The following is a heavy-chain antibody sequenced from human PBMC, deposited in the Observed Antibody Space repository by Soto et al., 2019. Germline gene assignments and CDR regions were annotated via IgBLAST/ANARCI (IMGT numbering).Heavy chain of an antibody. Sequence: ASVKVSCKASGYTFTSYGISWVRQAPGQRLEWMGWISAYNGNTNYAQKLQGRVTMTTDTSTITAYMELSSLRSDDTAVYYCAREITVTQGYYYGMDVWGQGTTVTVSS. CDR1: GYTFTSYG. CDR3: AREITVTQGYYYGMDV. D-gene: IGHD1-20*01. CDR2: ISAYNGNT. J-gene: IGHJ6*02. V-gene: IGHV1-18*01.